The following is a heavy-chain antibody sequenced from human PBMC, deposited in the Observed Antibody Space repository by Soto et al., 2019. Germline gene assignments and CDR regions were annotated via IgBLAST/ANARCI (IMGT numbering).Heavy chain of an antibody. D-gene: IGHD3-10*01. CDR2: INAGNGNT. CDR1: GYTFTSYA. V-gene: IGHV1-3*01. J-gene: IGHJ6*02. CDR3: AADGAGIWFGDLSHSYYYGMDV. Sequence: ASVKVSCKASGYTFTSYAMHWVRQAPGQRLEWMGWINAGNGNTKYSQKFQGRVTITRDTSASTAYMELSSLRSEDTAVYYCAADGAGIWFGDLSHSYYYGMDVWGQGTLVTV.